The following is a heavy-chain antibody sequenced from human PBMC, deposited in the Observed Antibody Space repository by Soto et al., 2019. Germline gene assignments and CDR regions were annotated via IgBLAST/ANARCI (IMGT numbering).Heavy chain of an antibody. J-gene: IGHJ6*02. Sequence: SETLSLTCTVSGGSIRSYYWSWIRQPPGKGLEWIGYIYYSGSTNYNPSLKSRVTISVDTSKNQFSLKLNSVTAADTAVYYCARGIETSGTYYYGMDFWGQGTKVTVSS. CDR1: GGSIRSYY. D-gene: IGHD3-10*01. V-gene: IGHV4-59*01. CDR3: ARGIETSGTYYYGMDF. CDR2: IYYSGST.